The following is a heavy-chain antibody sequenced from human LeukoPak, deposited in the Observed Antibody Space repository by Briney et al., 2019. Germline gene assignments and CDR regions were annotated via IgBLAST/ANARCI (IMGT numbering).Heavy chain of an antibody. CDR1: GGSISRSSYY. Sequence: SETLSLICTVSGGSISRSSYYWGWIRQTPGKGLEWIGSIHYSGSTYYSPSLKSRVTISEDTSKSQCSLKLTSVTAADTAVYFCAHSGKYYDFDYWGQGTLVTVSS. CDR2: IHYSGST. CDR3: AHSGKYYDFDY. D-gene: IGHD1-26*01. V-gene: IGHV4-39*01. J-gene: IGHJ4*02.